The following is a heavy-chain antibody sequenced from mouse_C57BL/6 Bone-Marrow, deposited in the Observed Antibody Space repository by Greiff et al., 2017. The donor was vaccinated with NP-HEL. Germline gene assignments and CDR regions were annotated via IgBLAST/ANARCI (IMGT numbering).Heavy chain of an antibody. CDR1: GYTFTDYN. CDR3: ARGALYYGDAMDY. D-gene: IGHD1-1*01. J-gene: IGHJ4*01. V-gene: IGHV1-22*01. Sequence: VQLKQSGPELVKPGASVKMSCKASGYTFTDYNMHWVKQSHGKSLEWIGYINPNNGGTSYNQKFKGKATLTVNKSSSTAYMELRSLTSEDSAVYYCARGALYYGDAMDYWGQGTSVTVSS. CDR2: INPNNGGT.